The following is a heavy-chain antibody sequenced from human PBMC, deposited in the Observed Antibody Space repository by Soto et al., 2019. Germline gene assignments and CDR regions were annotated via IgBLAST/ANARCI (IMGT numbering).Heavy chain of an antibody. CDR2: IIPLFGTT. Sequence: QVQLVQSGAEVKKPGSSVKVSCKTSGGTISNYAISWVRQAPGQGLEWMGGIIPLFGTTNYAQKFQGRVTITTDESTRTAYMELSSLGSEDTAVYYCAREGFWSGYYSWFDPWGQGTLVTVSS. CDR1: GGTISNYA. V-gene: IGHV1-69*05. D-gene: IGHD3-3*01. CDR3: AREGFWSGYYSWFDP. J-gene: IGHJ5*02.